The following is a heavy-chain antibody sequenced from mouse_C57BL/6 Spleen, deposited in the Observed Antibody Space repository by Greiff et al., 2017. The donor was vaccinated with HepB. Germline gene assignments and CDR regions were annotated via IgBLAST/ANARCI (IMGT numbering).Heavy chain of an antibody. CDR3: ARRYYYGSSYGYFDV. Sequence: QVQLQQPGAELVKPGASVKLSCKASGYTFTSYWMHWVKQRPGQGLEWIGMIHPNSGSTNYNEKFKSKATLTVDKSSSTAYMQLSSLTSEDSAVYYCARRYYYGSSYGYFDVWGTGTTLTVSS. V-gene: IGHV1-64*01. D-gene: IGHD1-1*01. J-gene: IGHJ1*03. CDR1: GYTFTSYW. CDR2: IHPNSGST.